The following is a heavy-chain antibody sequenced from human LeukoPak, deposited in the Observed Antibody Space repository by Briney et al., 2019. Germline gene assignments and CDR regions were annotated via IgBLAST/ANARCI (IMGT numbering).Heavy chain of an antibody. CDR2: VYSGGST. V-gene: IGHV3-66*01. CDR1: GFTFSSYG. D-gene: IGHD3-9*01. Sequence: GGSLRLSCAASGFTFSSYGMSWVRQAPGKGLEWVSVVYSGGSTYYADSVKGRFTISRDNSKNTLYLQMNSLRAEDTAVYYCGGRRDHYYYDILTGPLRRAFDIWGQGTMVTVSS. J-gene: IGHJ3*02. CDR3: GGRRDHYYYDILTGPLRRAFDI.